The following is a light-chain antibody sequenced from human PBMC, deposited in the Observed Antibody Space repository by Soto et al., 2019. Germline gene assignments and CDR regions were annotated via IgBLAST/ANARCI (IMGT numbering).Light chain of an antibody. Sequence: EVMMTQSPATLSVSPGDTATLSCRASQGVSSNLAWYQQKPGQAPRLLIYGASTRATGIPDRFSGSGSGTEFTLTISSLQSEDFAVYYCQQYNIWPITFGQGTRLEIK. CDR2: GAS. V-gene: IGKV3D-15*01. CDR3: QQYNIWPIT. J-gene: IGKJ5*01. CDR1: QGVSSN.